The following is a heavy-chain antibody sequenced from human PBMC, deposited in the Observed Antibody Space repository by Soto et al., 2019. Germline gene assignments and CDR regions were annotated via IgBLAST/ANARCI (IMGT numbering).Heavy chain of an antibody. CDR2: SYYRGST. CDR1: GGSINSYY. V-gene: IGHV4-59*01. J-gene: IGHJ3*01. Sequence: QVQLQESGPGLVKPSETLSLTCIVSGGSINSYYWNWIRQPPGKGLEWMGSSYYRGSTNYNPSPKSRVTISIDTSNTQFSLRLTSVTAADTAVYYCARGLHTGWYRAFDLWGPGTLVTVSS. CDR3: ARGLHTGWYRAFDL. D-gene: IGHD6-19*01.